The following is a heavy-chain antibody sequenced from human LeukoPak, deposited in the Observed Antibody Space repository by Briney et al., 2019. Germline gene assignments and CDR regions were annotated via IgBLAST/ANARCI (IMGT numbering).Heavy chain of an antibody. CDR3: AKLAGYCDSSGYLFDY. CDR2: ISGSGGST. Sequence: GGSQRLSCAASGFTFSSYAMSWVRQAPGKGLEWVSDISGSGGSTYYADSVKGRFTISRDNSKNTLYLQINSLRAEDTAVYYCAKLAGYCDSSGYLFDYWGQGTLVTVSS. J-gene: IGHJ4*02. V-gene: IGHV3-23*01. D-gene: IGHD3-22*01. CDR1: GFTFSSYA.